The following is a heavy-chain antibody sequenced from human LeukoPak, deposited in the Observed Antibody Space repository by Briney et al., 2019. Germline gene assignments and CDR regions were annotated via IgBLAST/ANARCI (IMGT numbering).Heavy chain of an antibody. CDR1: GFTFSSYW. CDR2: IKQDGSEK. J-gene: IGHJ6*03. Sequence: GGSLRLSCAASGFTFSSYWMTWVRQAPGKGLEWVANIKQDGSEKYSVDSVKGRFTISRDNATNSLYMQMNSLRAEDTAVYYCARVMSASVWRTYGSYYYYYYMDVWGKGTTVTVSS. CDR3: ARVMSASVWRTYGSYYYYYYMDV. V-gene: IGHV3-7*01. D-gene: IGHD3-16*01.